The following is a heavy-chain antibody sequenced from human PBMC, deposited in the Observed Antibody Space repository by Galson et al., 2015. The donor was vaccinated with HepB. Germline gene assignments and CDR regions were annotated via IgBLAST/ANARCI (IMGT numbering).Heavy chain of an antibody. D-gene: IGHD2-21*02. Sequence: SVKVSCKASGGTFSSYAISWVRQAPGQGLEWMGGIIPIFGTANYAQKFQGRVTITADESTSTAYMELSSLRSEDTAVYYCARGRYCGGDCYSDPLDYWGQGTLVTVSS. J-gene: IGHJ4*02. V-gene: IGHV1-69*13. CDR2: IIPIFGTA. CDR1: GGTFSSYA. CDR3: ARGRYCGGDCYSDPLDY.